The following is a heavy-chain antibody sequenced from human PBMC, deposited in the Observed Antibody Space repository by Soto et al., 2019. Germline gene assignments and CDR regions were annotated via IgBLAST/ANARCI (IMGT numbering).Heavy chain of an antibody. Sequence: PGGSLRLSCAASGFTFSSYGMHWVRQAPGKGLEWVAVISYDGSNKYYADSVKGRFTISRDNSKNTLYLQMNSLRAEDTAVYYCARDLGYCTNGVCYSWFDPWGQGTLVTVSS. D-gene: IGHD2-8*01. V-gene: IGHV3-30*03. CDR3: ARDLGYCTNGVCYSWFDP. J-gene: IGHJ5*02. CDR2: ISYDGSNK. CDR1: GFTFSSYG.